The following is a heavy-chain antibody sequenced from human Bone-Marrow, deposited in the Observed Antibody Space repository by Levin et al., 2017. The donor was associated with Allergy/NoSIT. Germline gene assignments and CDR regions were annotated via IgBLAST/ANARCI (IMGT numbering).Heavy chain of an antibody. Sequence: GESLKISCAASGFTFSSYGMHWVRQAPGKGLEWVAVISYDGSNKYYADSVKGRFTISRDNSKNTLYLQMNSLRAEDTAVYYCAKDRSRQEDGYYYYYGMDVWGQGTTVTVSS. J-gene: IGHJ6*02. V-gene: IGHV3-30*18. D-gene: IGHD2-15*01. CDR1: GFTFSSYG. CDR3: AKDRSRQEDGYYYYYGMDV. CDR2: ISYDGSNK.